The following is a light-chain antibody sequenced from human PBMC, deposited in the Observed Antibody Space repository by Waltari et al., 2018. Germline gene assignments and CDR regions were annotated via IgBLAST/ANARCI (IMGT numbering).Light chain of an antibody. Sequence: AIRMTQSPSSFSASTGDRVTITCRASQGISSYLAWYQQKPGKAPKLLIYAASTLQSGVPSMFGGSRSGTDFTLTISCMQSEDFATYYCQQYYSYPYTFGQGTKLEIK. CDR1: QGISSY. V-gene: IGKV1-8*01. CDR3: QQYYSYPYT. CDR2: AAS. J-gene: IGKJ2*01.